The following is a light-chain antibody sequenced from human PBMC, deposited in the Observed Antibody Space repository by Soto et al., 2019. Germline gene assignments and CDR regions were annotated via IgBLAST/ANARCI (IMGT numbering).Light chain of an antibody. V-gene: IGKV3D-15*01. CDR3: QQYNNWPLT. J-gene: IGKJ4*01. CDR1: QSISQS. Sequence: EVVLTQSPGTLSLSPGERATLSCRASQSISQSLAWYQQRPGQAPRLLIFGASIRVTGIPDRFIGSGSGTDFTLTISSLQSEDFAVYYCQQYNNWPLTFGGGTKVDIK. CDR2: GAS.